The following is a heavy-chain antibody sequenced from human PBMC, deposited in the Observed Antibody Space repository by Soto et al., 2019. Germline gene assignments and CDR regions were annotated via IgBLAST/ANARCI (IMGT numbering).Heavy chain of an antibody. D-gene: IGHD2-15*01. CDR1: GYTFTSYY. V-gene: IGHV1-46*01. Sequence: GASVQVSCTSSGYTFTSYYMHWVRHAPGQGLEWMGIINPSGGSTSYAQKFQGRVTMTRDTSTSTVYMELSSLRSEDTAVYYCARDSRTPGRYYYYYGMAACGQGTTVTVSS. CDR3: ARDSRTPGRYYYYYGMAA. CDR2: INPSGGST. J-gene: IGHJ6*02.